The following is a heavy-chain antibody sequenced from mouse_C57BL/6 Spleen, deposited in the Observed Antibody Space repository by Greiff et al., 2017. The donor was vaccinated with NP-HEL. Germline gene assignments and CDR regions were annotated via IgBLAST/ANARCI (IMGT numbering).Heavy chain of an antibody. V-gene: IGHV1-76*01. CDR2: IYPGSGNT. CDR3: ARQLVYYFDY. J-gene: IGHJ2*01. CDR1: GYTFTDYY. D-gene: IGHD4-1*02. Sequence: VKLMESGAELVRPGASVKLSCKASGYTFTDYYINWVKQRPGQGLEWIARIYPGSGNTYYNEKFKGKATLTAEKSSSTAYMQLSSLTSEDSAVYFCARQLVYYFDYWGQGTTLTVSS.